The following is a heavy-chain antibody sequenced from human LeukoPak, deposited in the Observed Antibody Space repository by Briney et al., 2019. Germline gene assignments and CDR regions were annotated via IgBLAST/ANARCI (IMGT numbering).Heavy chain of an antibody. J-gene: IGHJ4*02. V-gene: IGHV3-21*05. CDR3: ARDDNWGFDY. CDR1: GLTFSNYA. Sequence: GGSLRLSCTASGLTFSNYATTWVRQAPGKGLEWVANTRGSGSGMGSGNYYAGSVKGRFTISRDNAKNPLYLQMSSLRAEDTAFYYCARDDNWGFDYWGQGALVTVSS. D-gene: IGHD7-27*01. CDR2: TRGSGSGM.